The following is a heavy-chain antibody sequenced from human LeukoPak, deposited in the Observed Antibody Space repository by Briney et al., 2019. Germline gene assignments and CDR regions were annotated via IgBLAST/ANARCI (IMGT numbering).Heavy chain of an antibody. CDR1: GFTFSSYS. V-gene: IGHV3-21*01. J-gene: IGHJ4*02. D-gene: IGHD2-15*01. CDR3: ARDRRLYVGGGSCYSDY. CDR2: ISTSSSYI. Sequence: GGSLRLSCAASGFTFSSYSMNWVRQAPGQGLEWVSSISTSSSYIYYADSVKGRFTISRDTAKNSLYLQMNSLRAEDTAVYYCARDRRLYVGGGSCYSDYWGQGTLVTVSS.